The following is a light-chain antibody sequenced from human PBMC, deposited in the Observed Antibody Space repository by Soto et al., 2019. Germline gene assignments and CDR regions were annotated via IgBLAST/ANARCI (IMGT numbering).Light chain of an antibody. V-gene: IGKV1-39*01. J-gene: IGKJ1*01. CDR1: QNISSY. Sequence: DLHMTQSPSSLSAFVGDRVTITCRASQNISSYLNWYQQNPGKAPKLLIYATSTLQSGVPSRFSGSGSGTDFTLTISSLQPEDFATYYCRQSYSIPPAFGQGTKVEIK. CDR3: RQSYSIPPA. CDR2: ATS.